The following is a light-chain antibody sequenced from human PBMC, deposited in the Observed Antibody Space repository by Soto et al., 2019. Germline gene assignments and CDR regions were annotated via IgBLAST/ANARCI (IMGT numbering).Light chain of an antibody. CDR1: NIGSNS. CDR3: QVWDSSSDLRV. Sequence: SYELTQPPSVSVAPGKTARITCGGNNIGSNSVHWYQQKPGQAPVLVIYYDSDRPSGIPERFSGSNSGNTATLTISRVEAGDEDDYYCQVWDSSSDLRVFGGGTKLTVL. CDR2: YDS. J-gene: IGLJ2*01. V-gene: IGLV3-21*04.